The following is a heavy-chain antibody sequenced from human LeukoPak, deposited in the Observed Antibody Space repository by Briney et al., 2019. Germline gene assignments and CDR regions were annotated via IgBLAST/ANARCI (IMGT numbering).Heavy chain of an antibody. CDR2: IYYSGST. Sequence: SETLSLTCTVSGGSISSYYWSWIRQPPGKGLEWIGYIYYSGSTNYNPSLKSRVTISVDTSKNQFSLQLNSVTPEDTAVYYCARACLSSGWSYYYYYYYMDVWGKGTTVTVSS. J-gene: IGHJ6*03. CDR3: ARACLSSGWSYYYYYYYMDV. CDR1: GGSISSYY. D-gene: IGHD6-19*01. V-gene: IGHV4-59*12.